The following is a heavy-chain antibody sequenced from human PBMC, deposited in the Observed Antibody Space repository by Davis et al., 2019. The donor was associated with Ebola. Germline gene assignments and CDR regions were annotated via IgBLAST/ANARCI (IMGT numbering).Heavy chain of an antibody. J-gene: IGHJ4*02. Sequence: PGGSLRLSCAVSGFTFSSYWMHWVRQAPGKGLVWVSRINSDGSSTNYADSVKGRFTISRDNAKNTLYLQMNSLRAEDTAVYYCARGGFSDSNLDYWGKGTLVTVSS. V-gene: IGHV3-74*01. CDR2: INSDGSST. D-gene: IGHD5-12*01. CDR3: ARGGFSDSNLDY. CDR1: GFTFSSYW.